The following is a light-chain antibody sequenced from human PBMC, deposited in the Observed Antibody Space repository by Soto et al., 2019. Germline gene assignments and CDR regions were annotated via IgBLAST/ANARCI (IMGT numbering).Light chain of an antibody. J-gene: IGKJ4*01. Sequence: IQLTQSPSSLSASVGDRVTITCRASQDMSSSLGWYQQKPGKAPKLLIYAASIFQSGVPSRFSGSGFGTDFTLTISSLQAEDFASYFCQQLRSYPSTFGGGTKVEIK. CDR1: QDMSSS. V-gene: IGKV1-9*01. CDR3: QQLRSYPST. CDR2: AAS.